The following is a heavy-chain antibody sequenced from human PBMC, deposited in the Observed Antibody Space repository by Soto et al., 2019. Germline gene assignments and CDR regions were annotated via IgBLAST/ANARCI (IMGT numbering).Heavy chain of an antibody. Sequence: EVQLLESAGGLVQPGGSLSLSCAASGFTFSSYAMRWVRQAPGKGLEWVSAISGSGGNTYYADSVKGRFTISRDNSKNTLFLQLNSQRAEDTAVYYCAKCAGSGWYPDYWGQGTLVTVSS. V-gene: IGHV3-23*01. CDR3: AKCAGSGWYPDY. D-gene: IGHD6-19*01. CDR1: GFTFSSYA. J-gene: IGHJ4*02. CDR2: ISGSGGNT.